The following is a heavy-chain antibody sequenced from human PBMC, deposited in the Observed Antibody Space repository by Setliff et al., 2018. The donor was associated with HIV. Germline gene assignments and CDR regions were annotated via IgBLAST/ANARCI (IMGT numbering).Heavy chain of an antibody. J-gene: IGHJ6*03. D-gene: IGHD3-3*01. V-gene: IGHV4-39*01. CDR2: IYYSGST. CDR1: GGSISSSSYY. Sequence: ASETLSLTCTVSGGSISSSSYYWGWIRQPPGKGLEWIGSIYYSGSTYYIPSLKSRVTISVDTSKNQFSLELSSVTAADTAVYYCARGNYDFWSGYLYYYYYYMDVWGKGTTVTVSS. CDR3: ARGNYDFWSGYLYYYYYYMDV.